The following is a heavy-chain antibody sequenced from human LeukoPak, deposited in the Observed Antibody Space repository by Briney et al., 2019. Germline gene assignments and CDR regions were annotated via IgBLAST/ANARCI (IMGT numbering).Heavy chain of an antibody. CDR3: ARVGSDGDYESYFDY. Sequence: RASVKVSCKASGYTFTGYYMHWVRQAPGQGLEWMGWINPNSGGTNYAQKFQGRVTMTRDTSISTAYMELSRLRSDDTAVYYCARVGSDGDYESYFDYWGQGTLVTVSS. V-gene: IGHV1-2*02. CDR2: INPNSGGT. D-gene: IGHD4-17*01. CDR1: GYTFTGYY. J-gene: IGHJ4*02.